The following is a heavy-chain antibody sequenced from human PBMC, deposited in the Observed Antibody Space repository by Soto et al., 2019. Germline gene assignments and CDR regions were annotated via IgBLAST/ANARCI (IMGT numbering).Heavy chain of an antibody. V-gene: IGHV4-34*01. Sequence: PSETLSLTCAVYGGSFSGYCWSWIRQPPGKGLEWIGEINHSGSTNYNPSLKSRVTISVDTSKNQFSLKLSSVTAADTAVYYCARDAGRIVVVTAINYFDYWGQGTLVTVSS. CDR2: INHSGST. CDR3: ARDAGRIVVVTAINYFDY. D-gene: IGHD2-21*02. J-gene: IGHJ4*02. CDR1: GGSFSGYC.